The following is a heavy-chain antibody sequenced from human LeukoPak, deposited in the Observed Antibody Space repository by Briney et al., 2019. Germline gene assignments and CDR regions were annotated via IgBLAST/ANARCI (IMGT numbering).Heavy chain of an antibody. V-gene: IGHV4-34*01. CDR1: GGSFSGYY. J-gene: IGHJ4*02. Sequence: SETLSLTCAVYGGSFSGYYWSWIRQPPGKGLEWIGEINRSGSTNYNPSLKSRVTISVDTSKNQFSLKLSSVTAADTAVYYCARHSSGDSGSCDYWGQGTLVTVSS. D-gene: IGHD1-26*01. CDR3: ARHSSGDSGSCDY. CDR2: INRSGST.